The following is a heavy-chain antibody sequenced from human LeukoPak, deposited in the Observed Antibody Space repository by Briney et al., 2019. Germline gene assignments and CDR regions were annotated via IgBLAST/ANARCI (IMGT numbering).Heavy chain of an antibody. CDR3: ARAGPLYGSGRSHKYDY. V-gene: IGHV4-4*02. D-gene: IGHD3-10*01. J-gene: IGHJ4*02. Sequence: SETLSLTCAVSGGSISSSNWWSWVRQPPGKGLEWIGEIYHSGSTNYNPSLKSRVTISVDKSKNQFSLKLSSVTAADTAVYYCARAGPLYGSGRSHKYDYWGQGTLVTVSS. CDR1: GGSISSSNW. CDR2: IYHSGST.